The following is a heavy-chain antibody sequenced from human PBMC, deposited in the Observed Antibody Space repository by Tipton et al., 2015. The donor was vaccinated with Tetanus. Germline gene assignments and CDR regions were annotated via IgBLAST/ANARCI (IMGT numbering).Heavy chain of an antibody. Sequence: SLRLSCAGSGFTFGIYAMSWVRQAPGKGLERVSAISGGGDRTFYEDSVKGRFTISRDNSEKTLSLQMNSLRAEDTAIYYCAKDLGDVFQGAFDVWGPGKTVTVSS. V-gene: IGHV3-23*02. CDR3: AKDLGDVFQGAFDV. CDR2: ISGGGDRT. D-gene: IGHD3-16*01. CDR1: GFTFGIYA. J-gene: IGHJ3*01.